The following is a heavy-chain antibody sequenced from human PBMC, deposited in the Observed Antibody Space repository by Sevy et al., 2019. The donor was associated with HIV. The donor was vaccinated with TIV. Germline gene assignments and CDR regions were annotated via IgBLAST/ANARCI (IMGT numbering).Heavy chain of an antibody. CDR2: INPNRGGT. D-gene: IGHD2-15*01. CDR1: GYTFTGYY. Sequence: ASVKVSCKASGYTFTGYYMHWVRQAPGQGLEWMGWINPNRGGTNYAQKFQGRVTMTRDTSISTAYMELSRLRSDETAVYYCARGVRYCSGGSCYSGLMDVWGQGTTVTVSS. V-gene: IGHV1-2*02. CDR3: ARGVRYCSGGSCYSGLMDV. J-gene: IGHJ6*02.